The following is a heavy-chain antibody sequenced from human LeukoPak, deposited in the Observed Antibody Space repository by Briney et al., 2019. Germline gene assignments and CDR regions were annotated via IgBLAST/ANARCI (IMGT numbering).Heavy chain of an antibody. D-gene: IGHD6-19*01. CDR2: SSAYNANT. CDR1: GYTFTSYG. CDR3: ARVGSSGWFPFDY. J-gene: IGHJ4*02. Sequence: ASVKVSCKASGYTFTSYGISWVRQAPGQGLEWMGRSSAYNANTKYAQKFQGRVTMTTDTSTSTAYMELSRLRSDDTAVYYCARVGSSGWFPFDYRGQGTLVTVSS. V-gene: IGHV1-18*01.